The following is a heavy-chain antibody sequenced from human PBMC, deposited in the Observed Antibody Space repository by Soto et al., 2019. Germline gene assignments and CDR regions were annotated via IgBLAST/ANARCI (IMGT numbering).Heavy chain of an antibody. CDR3: ARDRRYSSSSTYYYYYGMDV. D-gene: IGHD6-6*01. Sequence: GASVKVSCKASGGTFSIYAISWVRQAPGQGLEWMGGIIPIFGTANYAQKFQGRVTITADESTSTAYMELSSLRSEDTAVYYCARDRRYSSSSTYYYYYGMDVWGQGTTVTVSS. V-gene: IGHV1-69*13. CDR1: GGTFSIYA. J-gene: IGHJ6*02. CDR2: IIPIFGTA.